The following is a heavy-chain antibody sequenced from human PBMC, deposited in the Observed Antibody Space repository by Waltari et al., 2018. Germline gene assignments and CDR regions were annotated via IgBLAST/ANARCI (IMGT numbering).Heavy chain of an antibody. CDR1: GVTLRRHG. V-gene: IGHV1-69*04. D-gene: IGHD3-3*02. J-gene: IGHJ6*02. Sequence: QGPLVQSGPDVKKPGSTVKVSRPASGVTLRRHGVSWVRQAPGQGLEWLGRIIPMLDRIHYEEKFQGRVTISADKSTNTLYMELSTLKSEDTAVYYCARSISILGTALDVWGQGTTVIVSS. CDR2: IIPMLDRI. CDR3: ARSISILGTALDV.